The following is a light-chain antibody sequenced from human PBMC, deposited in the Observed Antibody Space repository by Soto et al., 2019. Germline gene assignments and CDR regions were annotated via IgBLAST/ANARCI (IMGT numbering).Light chain of an antibody. CDR2: AVS. Sequence: EIVMTQSPATLYVSPGESATLSCRASQSFSRNLAWSQQKPGQPPRLLIFAVSTRADGIPARFSGSGSGTEFTLTISSLQSEAFAVYYCQHYDNWPPMSTFGQGTKLEIK. J-gene: IGKJ2*01. V-gene: IGKV3-15*01. CDR3: QHYDNWPPMST. CDR1: QSFSRN.